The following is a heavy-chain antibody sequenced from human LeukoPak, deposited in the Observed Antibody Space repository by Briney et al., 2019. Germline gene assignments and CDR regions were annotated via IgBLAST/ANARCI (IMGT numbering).Heavy chain of an antibody. D-gene: IGHD5-18*01. Sequence: PGGSLRLSCAASGFTFSSYGMSWVRQAPGKGLEWVSAISGSGGSTYDADSVEGRFTISRDNSKNTLYLQMTSLRAEDTAVYYCAKNKDKTMVTQVGLDYWGQGTLVTVSS. V-gene: IGHV3-23*01. J-gene: IGHJ4*02. CDR3: AKNKDKTMVTQVGLDY. CDR1: GFTFSSYG. CDR2: ISGSGGST.